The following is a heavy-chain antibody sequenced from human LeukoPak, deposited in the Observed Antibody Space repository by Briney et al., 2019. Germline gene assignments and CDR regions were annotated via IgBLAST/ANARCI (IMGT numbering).Heavy chain of an antibody. J-gene: IGHJ4*02. CDR2: INHSGST. CDR3: ARDSNMMGFDY. D-gene: IGHD2/OR15-2a*01. V-gene: IGHV4-34*01. Sequence: SETLSLTCAVHGGSFSGYYWSWIRQPPGKGLEWIGEINHSGSTNYNPSLKSRVTISVDTSKNQFSLKLSSVTAADTAVYYCARDSNMMGFDYWGQGTLVTVSS. CDR1: GGSFSGYY.